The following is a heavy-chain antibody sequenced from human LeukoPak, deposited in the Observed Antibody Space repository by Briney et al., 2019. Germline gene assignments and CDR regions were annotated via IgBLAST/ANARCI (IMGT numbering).Heavy chain of an antibody. J-gene: IGHJ3*02. CDR2: IIPIFGTA. V-gene: IGHV1-69*05. CDR3: ARALVRTYYYDSSSAFDI. CDR1: GGTFSSYA. D-gene: IGHD3-22*01. Sequence: SVKVSCKASGGTFSSYAISWVRQAPGQGLEWMGRIIPIFGTANYAQKFQGRVTITTDESMSTAYMELSSLRSEDTAVYYCARALVRTYYYDSSSAFDIWGQGTMVTVSS.